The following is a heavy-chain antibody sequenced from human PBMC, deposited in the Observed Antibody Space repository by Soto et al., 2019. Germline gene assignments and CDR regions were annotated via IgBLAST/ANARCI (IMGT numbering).Heavy chain of an antibody. CDR2: IGGLVSTA. D-gene: IGHD3-3*01. CDR3: AKDSGLPDFGLVIHDFDL. V-gene: IGHV3-23*01. J-gene: IGHJ3*01. Sequence: PGGSLRLSCAAPGFTFRDFAMSWVRQSPGRGLEWVSTIGGLVSTAFYADSVRGRFTISRDNSNNILYLQMNSLRVEDTAVYYCAKDSGLPDFGLVIHDFDLWGQGTMVTVSS. CDR1: GFTFRDFA.